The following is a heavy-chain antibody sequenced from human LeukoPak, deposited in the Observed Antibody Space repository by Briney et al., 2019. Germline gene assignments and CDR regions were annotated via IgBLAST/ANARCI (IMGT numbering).Heavy chain of an antibody. Sequence: PGRSLRLSCAASGFTFSSYAMHWVRQAPGKGLEWVAVISYDGSNKHYADSVKGRFTISRDNSKNTLYLQMNSLRAEDTAVYYCARDLSYGLDHWGQGTLVTVSS. CDR2: ISYDGSNK. D-gene: IGHD4-17*01. J-gene: IGHJ4*02. CDR3: ARDLSYGLDH. V-gene: IGHV3-30-3*01. CDR1: GFTFSSYA.